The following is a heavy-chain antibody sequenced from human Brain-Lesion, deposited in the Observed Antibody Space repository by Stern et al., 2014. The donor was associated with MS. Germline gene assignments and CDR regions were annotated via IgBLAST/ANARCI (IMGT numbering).Heavy chain of an antibody. CDR3: ARGVGDY. CDR2: INRDGSDT. D-gene: IGHD3-16*01. J-gene: IGHJ4*02. Sequence: EVQLEESGGGLVQPGGSLRLSCAASGFNFSSYWMHWVRQFPEKGLFWVSQINRDGSDTSYADSVKGRFSISRDNIRNMLYVRMTSLRAEDTAVYYCARGVGDYWGQGARVTVSS. V-gene: IGHV3-74*02. CDR1: GFNFSSYW.